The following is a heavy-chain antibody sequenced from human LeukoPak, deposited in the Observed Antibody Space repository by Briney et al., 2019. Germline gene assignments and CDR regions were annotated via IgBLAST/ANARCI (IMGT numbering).Heavy chain of an antibody. J-gene: IGHJ4*02. CDR2: ISSSSSYI. Sequence: GGSLRLSCAASGFTVSSNYMNWVRQAPGKGLEWVSSISSSSSYIYYADSVKGRFTISRDNAKNSLYLQMNSLRAEDTAVYYCARVPATVDYWGQGTLVTVSS. V-gene: IGHV3-21*01. D-gene: IGHD4-17*01. CDR3: ARVPATVDY. CDR1: GFTVSSNY.